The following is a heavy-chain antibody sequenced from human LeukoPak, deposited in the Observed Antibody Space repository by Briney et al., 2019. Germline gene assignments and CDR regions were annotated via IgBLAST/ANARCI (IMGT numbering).Heavy chain of an antibody. Sequence: PGGSLRLSCAASGFFFSDSAMAWVRQAPGKGLEWVSTTTGRGDNTHYADSVEGRFTISRDNSKNTLYLQMNSLRAEDTAVYYCARDPVEWELLLDQWGQGTLVTVSS. D-gene: IGHD1-26*01. CDR2: TTGRGDNT. CDR3: ARDPVEWELLLDQ. V-gene: IGHV3-23*01. CDR1: GFFFSDSA. J-gene: IGHJ4*02.